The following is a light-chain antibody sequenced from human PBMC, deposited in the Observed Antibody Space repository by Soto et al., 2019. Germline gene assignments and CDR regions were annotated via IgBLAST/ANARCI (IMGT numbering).Light chain of an antibody. CDR3: SSYTSSNTLEV. V-gene: IGLV2-14*01. CDR1: SRDVGGSNY. Sequence: QSVLIQPASVSGSPGQSITISCTGTSRDVGGSNYVSWYQHHPHRAPKLLIYEVNYRPSGVSSRFSGSKSGNTASLTISGLQAEDEADYYCSSYTSSNTLEVFGVGTKVTLL. CDR2: EVN. J-gene: IGLJ1*01.